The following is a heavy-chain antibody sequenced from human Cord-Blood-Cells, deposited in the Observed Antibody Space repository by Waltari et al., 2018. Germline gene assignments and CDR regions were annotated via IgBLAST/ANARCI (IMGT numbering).Heavy chain of an antibody. D-gene: IGHD3-22*01. CDR1: GYTFTDYY. V-gene: IGHV1-69-2*01. CDR3: ATVPDYYDSSGYYYFDY. Sequence: EVQLVQSGAEVKKPGATVKISCKVSGYTFTDYYIHWVHQAPGKGLEWMGLVDPKDGETIYAEEFQGRVTITADTSTDTAYMELSSLRSEDTAVYYCATVPDYYDSSGYYYFDYWGQGTLVTVSS. CDR2: VDPKDGET. J-gene: IGHJ4*02.